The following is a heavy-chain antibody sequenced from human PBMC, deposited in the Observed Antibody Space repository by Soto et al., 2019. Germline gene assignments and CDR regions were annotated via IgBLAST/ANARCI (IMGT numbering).Heavy chain of an antibody. CDR1: GVTLNDYA. CDR3: ATGLLAAAPLNY. D-gene: IGHD6-13*01. Sequence: QVQLVQSGAEVKKPGSSVKVSCRASGVTLNDYAISWVQQAPGQGLEWMGGIIPLSASAKLAQKFQGRVTITADKSTRTAYMALTSVRSEDTAVYYCATGLLAAAPLNYWGQGTLVTVSS. J-gene: IGHJ4*02. V-gene: IGHV1-69*06. CDR2: IIPLSASA.